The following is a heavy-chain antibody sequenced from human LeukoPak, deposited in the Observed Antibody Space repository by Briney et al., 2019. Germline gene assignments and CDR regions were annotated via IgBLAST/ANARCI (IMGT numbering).Heavy chain of an antibody. CDR1: GGSISSGGYY. CDR3: ARVRSVGLVVPAARGTFDY. Sequence: PSETLSLTCTVSGGSISSGGYYWSWIRQHPGKGLEWIGYIYYSGSTYYNPSLKSRVTISVDTSKNQFSLKLSSVTAADTAVYYCARVRSVGLVVPAARGTFDYWGQGTLVTVSS. J-gene: IGHJ4*02. CDR2: IYYSGST. D-gene: IGHD2-2*01. V-gene: IGHV4-31*03.